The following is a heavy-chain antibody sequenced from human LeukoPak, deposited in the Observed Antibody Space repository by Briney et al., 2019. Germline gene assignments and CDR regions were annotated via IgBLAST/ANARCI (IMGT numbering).Heavy chain of an antibody. CDR1: GFTFSSYE. D-gene: IGHD1-1*01. V-gene: IGHV3-48*03. CDR2: ISSSGSTI. Sequence: PGGSLRLSCAASGFTFSSYEMNWVRQAPGKGLEWVSYISSSGSTIYYADSVKGRFTISRDNAKNSLYLQMNSLRAEDTAVYHCARAQPTGWNPDCWGQGTLVTVSS. J-gene: IGHJ4*02. CDR3: ARAQPTGWNPDC.